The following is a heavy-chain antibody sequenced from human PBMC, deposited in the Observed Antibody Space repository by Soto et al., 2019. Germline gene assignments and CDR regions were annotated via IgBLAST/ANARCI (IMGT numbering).Heavy chain of an antibody. CDR3: ARDPPSDSSGPHPRFDP. V-gene: IGHV4-59*01. J-gene: IGHJ5*02. CDR2: IYYSGST. D-gene: IGHD3-22*01. Sequence: SETLSLTCTVSGGSISSYYWSWIRQPPGKGLEWIGYIYYSGSTNYNPSLKSRVTISVDTSKNQFSLKLSSVTAADTAVYYCARDPPSDSSGPHPRFDPWGQGTLVTVSS. CDR1: GGSISSYY.